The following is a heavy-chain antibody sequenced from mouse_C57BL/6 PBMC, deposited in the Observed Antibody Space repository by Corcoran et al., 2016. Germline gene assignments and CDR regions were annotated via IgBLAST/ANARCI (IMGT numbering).Heavy chain of an antibody. Sequence: QVQLQQSGAELARPGASVKLSCKASGYTFTSYGISWVKQRTGQGLEWIGEIYPRSGNTYYNQKFKGKATLTADKYSSTAYMELVSLTSEDSAVYFCARCFYDGYPAWFAYWGQGTLVTVSA. J-gene: IGHJ3*01. D-gene: IGHD2-3*01. CDR2: IYPRSGNT. V-gene: IGHV1-81*01. CDR1: GYTFTSYG. CDR3: ARCFYDGYPAWFAY.